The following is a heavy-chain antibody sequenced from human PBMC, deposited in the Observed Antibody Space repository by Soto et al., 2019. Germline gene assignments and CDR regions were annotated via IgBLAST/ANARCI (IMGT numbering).Heavy chain of an antibody. CDR3: VKDGTVDGYVGAFDI. CDR2: ISWDGGSA. V-gene: IGHV3-43*01. Sequence: PGGSLRLSRAASGFTFDDHTLHWVRQAPGKGLEWVSLISWDGGSAYYADSVKGRFTISRDNIKDSLYLQMNSLRTDDTALYYCVKDGTVDGYVGAFDIWGQGTMVTVSS. J-gene: IGHJ3*02. D-gene: IGHD5-18*01. CDR1: GFTFDDHT.